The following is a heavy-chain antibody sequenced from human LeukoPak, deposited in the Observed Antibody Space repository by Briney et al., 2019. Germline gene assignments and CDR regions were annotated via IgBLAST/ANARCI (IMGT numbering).Heavy chain of an antibody. J-gene: IGHJ4*02. CDR2: IYTSGST. CDR3: ARMYYYDSSGYSDFDY. Sequence: PLQTLSLTCTVSGGSISSGSYYWSWIRQPAGKGLEWIGRIYTSGSTNYNPSLKSRVTISVDTSKNQFSLKLSSVTAADTAVYYCARMYYYDSSGYSDFDYWGQGTLVTVSS. CDR1: GGSISSGSYY. V-gene: IGHV4-61*02. D-gene: IGHD3-22*01.